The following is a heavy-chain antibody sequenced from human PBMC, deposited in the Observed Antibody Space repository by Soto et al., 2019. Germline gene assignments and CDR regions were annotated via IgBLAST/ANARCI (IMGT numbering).Heavy chain of an antibody. D-gene: IGHD4-17*01. J-gene: IGHJ6*03. CDR3: ARKKGTTVGNYYYYYMDV. Sequence: SETLSLTWAVSSGSISSSNWWSWVRQPPGKGLEWIGEIYHSGSTNYNPSLKSRVTISVDKSKNQFSLKLSSVTAADTAVYYCARKKGTTVGNYYYYYMDVWGKGTTVTVSS. CDR2: IYHSGST. CDR1: SGSISSSNW. V-gene: IGHV4-4*02.